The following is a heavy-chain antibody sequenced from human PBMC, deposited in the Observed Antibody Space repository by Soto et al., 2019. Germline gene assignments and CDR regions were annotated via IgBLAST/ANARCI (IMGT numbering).Heavy chain of an antibody. J-gene: IGHJ6*01. CDR2: IIPIFGTA. Sequence: SVKVCCEASGGTFSIYAISWVRQAPGRGLEWMGGIIPIFGTANYAQKFQGRVTITADESTSTAYMELSSLRSEDTAVYYCASTSVVVITYYYYGIDVWRQLTTVPAPS. CDR1: GGTFSIYA. D-gene: IGHD3-22*01. V-gene: IGHV1-69*01. CDR3: ASTSVVVITYYYYGIDV.